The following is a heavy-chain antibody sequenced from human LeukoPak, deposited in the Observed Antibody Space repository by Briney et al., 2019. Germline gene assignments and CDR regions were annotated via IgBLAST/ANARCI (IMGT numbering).Heavy chain of an antibody. D-gene: IGHD2-2*01. Sequence: FETLPVTRTVSGGSISSYYWSWIRQPAGKGLEWIGRIYTSGSTNYNPSLKSAVTMSVDTSKNQFSLKLSSVTAADTAVYYCARVLSSSAANDAFDIWGHGKIGSVSS. CDR3: ARVLSSSAANDAFDI. J-gene: IGHJ3*02. CDR2: IYTSGST. V-gene: IGHV4-4*07. CDR1: GGSISSYY.